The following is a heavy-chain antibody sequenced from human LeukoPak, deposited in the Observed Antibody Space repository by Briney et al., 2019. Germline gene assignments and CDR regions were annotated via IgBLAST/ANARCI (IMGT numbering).Heavy chain of an antibody. CDR1: GFTFSSYA. CDR2: ISGSGGST. D-gene: IGHD3-10*01. CDR3: AKLTTLLITMVRGVYFDY. Sequence: PGGSLRLSCAASGFTFSSYAMSWVRQAPGKGLEWVSAISGSGGSTYYADSVKGRFTISRDNSKNTLYLQMNSLRAEDTAVYYCAKLTTLLITMVRGVYFDYWGQGTLVTVSS. J-gene: IGHJ4*02. V-gene: IGHV3-23*01.